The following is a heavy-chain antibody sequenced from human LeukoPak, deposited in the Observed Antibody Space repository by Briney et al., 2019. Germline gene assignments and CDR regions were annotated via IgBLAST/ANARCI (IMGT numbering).Heavy chain of an antibody. V-gene: IGHV3-21*04. J-gene: IGHJ4*02. Sequence: GGSLRLSCAASGFTFSNAWMSWVRQAPGQGLEWVSSISSSSSYIYYADSVKGRFTISRDNAKNSLYLQMNSLRAEDTAVYYCAKDVGKWESLHFFDYWGQGTLVTVSS. CDR3: AKDVGKWESLHFFDY. CDR2: ISSSSSYI. D-gene: IGHD1-26*01. CDR1: GFTFSNAW.